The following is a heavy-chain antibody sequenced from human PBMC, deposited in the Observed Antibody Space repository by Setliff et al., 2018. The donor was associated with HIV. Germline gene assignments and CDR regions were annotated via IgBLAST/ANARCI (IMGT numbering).Heavy chain of an antibody. J-gene: IGHJ6*03. V-gene: IGHV1-18*01. Sequence: ASVKVSCKDSGYTFTSYGISWVRQAPGQGLEWMGWITPFNGNTNYAQKLQGRVTMTTDTSTSTAYMELRSLRSDDTAVYYCARRGDSYGLDPIYYYYYYMDVWGKGTTVTVSS. D-gene: IGHD5-18*01. CDR3: ARRGDSYGLDPIYYYYYYMDV. CDR1: GYTFTSYG. CDR2: ITPFNGNT.